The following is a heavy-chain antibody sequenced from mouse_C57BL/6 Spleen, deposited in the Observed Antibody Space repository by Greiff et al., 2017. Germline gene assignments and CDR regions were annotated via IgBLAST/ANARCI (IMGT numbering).Heavy chain of an antibody. CDR1: GYAFSSSW. J-gene: IGHJ2*01. D-gene: IGHD4-1*01. CDR2: IYPGDGDT. Sequence: VQLQQSGPELVKPGASVKISCKASGYAFSSSWMNWVKQRPGKGLEWIGRIYPGDGDTNYNGKFKGKATLTADKSSSTAYMQLSSLTSEDSAVYFCAINWDYWGQGTTLTVSS. CDR3: AINWDY. V-gene: IGHV1-82*01.